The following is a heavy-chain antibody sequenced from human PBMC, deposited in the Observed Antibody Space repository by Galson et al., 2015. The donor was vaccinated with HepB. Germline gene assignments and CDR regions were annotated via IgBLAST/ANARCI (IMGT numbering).Heavy chain of an antibody. D-gene: IGHD3-9*01. CDR3: ARDTYYDILTGYSNFDY. Sequence: SLRLSCAASGFTFSSYWMSWVRQAPGKGLEWVANIKQDGSEKYYVDSVKGRFTISRDNAKNSLYLQMNSLRAEDTAVYYCARDTYYDILTGYSNFDYWGQGTLVTVSS. CDR2: IKQDGSEK. CDR1: GFTFSSYW. V-gene: IGHV3-7*03. J-gene: IGHJ4*02.